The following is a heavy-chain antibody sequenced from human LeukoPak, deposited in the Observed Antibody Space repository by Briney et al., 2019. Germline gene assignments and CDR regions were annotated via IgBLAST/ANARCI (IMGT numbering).Heavy chain of an antibody. CDR1: GGSISSYY. CDR2: IYYSGST. J-gene: IGHJ4*02. D-gene: IGHD5-18*01. V-gene: IGHV4-59*01. Sequence: SETLCLTCTVSGGSISSYYWSWNRQPPGKVLEWIGYIYYSGSTNYNPSLKSRVTISVDTSKNQFSLKLTSVTAADTAVYYCARLGEYSYKDWGQGTLVTVSS. CDR3: ARLGEYSYKD.